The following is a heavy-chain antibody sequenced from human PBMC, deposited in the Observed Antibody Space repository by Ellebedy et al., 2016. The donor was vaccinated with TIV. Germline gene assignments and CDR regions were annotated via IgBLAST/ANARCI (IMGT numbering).Heavy chain of an antibody. CDR3: ARDKYDILTGIGAFDI. Sequence: GGSLRLXXAASGFTFSSYSMNWVRQAPGKGLEWVSAISGSGGSTYYADSVKGRFTISRDNSKNTLYLQMNSLRAEDTAVYYCARDKYDILTGIGAFDIWGQGTMVTVSS. CDR1: GFTFSSYS. CDR2: ISGSGGST. J-gene: IGHJ3*02. D-gene: IGHD3-9*01. V-gene: IGHV3-23*01.